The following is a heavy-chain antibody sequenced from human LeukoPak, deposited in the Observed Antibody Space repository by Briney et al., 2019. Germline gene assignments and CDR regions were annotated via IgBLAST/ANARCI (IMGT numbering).Heavy chain of an antibody. Sequence: PSETLSLTCTVSGGSISSYCWSWTRQPPGKGLEWIGYIYYTGSTNHNPSLKSRVTISVDTSKNQFSLKLSSVTAADTAVYYCARVVYSGYDFRGAMDVWGKGTTVTVSS. J-gene: IGHJ6*03. CDR1: GGSISSYC. CDR2: IYYTGST. V-gene: IGHV4-59*01. D-gene: IGHD5-12*01. CDR3: ARVVYSGYDFRGAMDV.